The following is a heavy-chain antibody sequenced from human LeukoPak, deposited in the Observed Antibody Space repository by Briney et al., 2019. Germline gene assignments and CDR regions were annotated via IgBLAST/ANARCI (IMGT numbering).Heavy chain of an antibody. Sequence: ASVKVSCKASGYTFTGYYMHWVRQAPGQGLDWMGLINPNSGDTNYAQKFHGRVPMTRETSISTAYMELSRLRSDDTAVYYCARGDSHYYYMDVWGRGTTVSVYS. CDR1: GYTFTGYY. D-gene: IGHD3-22*01. CDR2: INPNSGDT. CDR3: ARGDSHYYYMDV. J-gene: IGHJ6*03. V-gene: IGHV1-2*02.